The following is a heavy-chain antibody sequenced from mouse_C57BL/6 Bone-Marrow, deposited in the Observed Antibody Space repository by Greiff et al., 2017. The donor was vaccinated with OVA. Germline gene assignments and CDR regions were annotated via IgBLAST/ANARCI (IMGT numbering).Heavy chain of an antibody. V-gene: IGHV5-17*01. J-gene: IGHJ4*01. CDR2: ISSGSSTI. Sequence: EVKVVESGGGLVKPGGSLKLSCAASGFTFSDYGMHWVRQAPEKGLEWVAYISSGSSTIYYADTVKGRFTISRDNAKNTLFLQMTSLRSEDTAMYYCARGKGIITTVVAPYAMDYWGQGTSVTVSS. CDR1: GFTFSDYG. CDR3: ARGKGIITTVVAPYAMDY. D-gene: IGHD1-1*01.